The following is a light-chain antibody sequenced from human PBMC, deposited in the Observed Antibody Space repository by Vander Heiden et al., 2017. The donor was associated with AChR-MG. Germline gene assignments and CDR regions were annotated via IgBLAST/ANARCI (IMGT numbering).Light chain of an antibody. CDR3: QQYDNLPALT. Sequence: DIQMTQSPSSLSASVGDRVTITCQASQDLSNYLNWYQQKPGKAPKLLIYDASNLKAGVPSRFSGSGSGTDFTFTISSLQPEDIATYYCQQYDNLPALTFGGGTKVEIK. CDR1: QDLSNY. J-gene: IGKJ4*01. V-gene: IGKV1-33*01. CDR2: DAS.